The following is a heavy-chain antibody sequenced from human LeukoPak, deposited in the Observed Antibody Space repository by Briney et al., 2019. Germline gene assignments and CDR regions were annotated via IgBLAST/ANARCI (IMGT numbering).Heavy chain of an antibody. CDR1: GFTFSSYA. D-gene: IGHD3-22*01. CDR3: ASPISYYYVSSGPSYDY. V-gene: IGHV3-23*01. Sequence: GGSLRLSCAASGFTFSSYAMSWVRQAPGKGLEWVSAISGSGGSTYYADSVKGRFTISRDNSKNTLYLQMNSLRAEDTAVYYCASPISYYYVSSGPSYDYWGQGTLVTVSS. CDR2: ISGSGGST. J-gene: IGHJ4*02.